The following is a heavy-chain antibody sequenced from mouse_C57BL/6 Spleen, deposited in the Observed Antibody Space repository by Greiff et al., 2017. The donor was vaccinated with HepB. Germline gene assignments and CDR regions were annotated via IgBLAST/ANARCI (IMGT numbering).Heavy chain of an antibody. V-gene: IGHV1-26*01. J-gene: IGHJ2*01. D-gene: IGHD2-3*01. CDR1: GYTFTDYY. Sequence: EVQLQQSGPELVKPGASVKISCKASGYTFTDYYMNWVKQSHGKSLEWIGDINPNNGGTSYNQKFKGKATLTVDKSSSTAYMELRSLTSEDSAVYYCARERGWLLDYFDYWGQGTTLTVSS. CDR2: INPNNGGT. CDR3: ARERGWLLDYFDY.